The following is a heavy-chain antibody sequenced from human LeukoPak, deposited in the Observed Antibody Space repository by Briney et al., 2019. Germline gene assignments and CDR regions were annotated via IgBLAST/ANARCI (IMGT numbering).Heavy chain of an antibody. CDR2: IYYSGST. CDR3: ARHGEYYYGMDV. Sequence: SETLSLTCIVSGGSISSSSYYWGWIRQPPGKGLEWIGSIYYSGSTYYNPSLKSRVTISVDTSKNQFSLKLSSVTAADTAVYYCARHGEYYYGMDVWGQGTTVTVSS. CDR1: GGSISSSSYY. D-gene: IGHD3-3*01. V-gene: IGHV4-39*01. J-gene: IGHJ6*02.